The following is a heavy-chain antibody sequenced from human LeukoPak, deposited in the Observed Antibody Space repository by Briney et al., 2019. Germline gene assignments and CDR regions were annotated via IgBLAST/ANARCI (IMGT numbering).Heavy chain of an antibody. V-gene: IGHV4-59*12. CDR1: GGSISSYY. CDR2: IYYSGST. D-gene: IGHD3-22*01. J-gene: IGHJ4*02. Sequence: SETLSLTCTVSGGSISSYYWSWIRQPPGKGLEWIGYIYYSGSTNYNPSLKSRVTMSVDTSKNQFSLKLSSVTAADTAVYYCAREFPTMIVVAADYWGQGTLVTVSS. CDR3: AREFPTMIVVAADY.